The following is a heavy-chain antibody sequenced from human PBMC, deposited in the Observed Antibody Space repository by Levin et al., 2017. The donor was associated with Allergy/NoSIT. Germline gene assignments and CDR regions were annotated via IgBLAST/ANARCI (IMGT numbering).Heavy chain of an antibody. D-gene: IGHD2-15*01. CDR2: ISAYNGNT. J-gene: IGHJ4*02. CDR1: GYTFTSYG. CDR3: ARESDCSGGSCYTGLDY. Sequence: ASVKVSCKASGYTFTSYGISWVRQAPGQGLEWMGWISAYNGNTNYAQKLQGRVTMTTDTSTSTAYMELRSLRSDDTAVYYCARESDCSGGSCYTGLDYWGQGTLVTVSS. V-gene: IGHV1-18*01.